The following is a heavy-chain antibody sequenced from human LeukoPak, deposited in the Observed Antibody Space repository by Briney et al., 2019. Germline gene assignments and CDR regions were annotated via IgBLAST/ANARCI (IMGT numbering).Heavy chain of an antibody. CDR1: GFTFSSYA. J-gene: IGHJ4*02. CDR2: ISGSGGST. CDR3: AKIGLRVWGSYHLDY. D-gene: IGHD3-16*02. Sequence: PGGSLRLSCAASGFTFSSYAMSWVRQAPGKGLEWVSAISGSGGSTYYADSVKGRFTISRDNSKNTLYLQMNSLRAEDTAVYYCAKIGLRVWGSYHLDYWGQGTLVTVSS. V-gene: IGHV3-23*01.